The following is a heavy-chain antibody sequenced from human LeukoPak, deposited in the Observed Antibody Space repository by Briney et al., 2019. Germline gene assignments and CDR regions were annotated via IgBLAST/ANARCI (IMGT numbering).Heavy chain of an antibody. D-gene: IGHD3-10*01. J-gene: IGHJ4*02. CDR2: IKQDGSEK. CDR3: ARDSSGSYSQGFDY. V-gene: IGHV3-7*01. Sequence: GGSLRLSCAASGFTFSSYWMSWVRQAPGKGLEWVANIKQDGSEKYYVDSVKGRFTISRDNAKNSLYLQMNSLRAEDTAVYYCARDSSGSYSQGFDYWGRGTLVTVSS. CDR1: GFTFSSYW.